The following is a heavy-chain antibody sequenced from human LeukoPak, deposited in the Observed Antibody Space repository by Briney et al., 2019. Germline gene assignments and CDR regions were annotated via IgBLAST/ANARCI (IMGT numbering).Heavy chain of an antibody. Sequence: SETLSLTCVVYGGSLSGYYWSWIRQPPGKGLEWIGEINHSGSTNYNPSLKSRVTISVDTSKNQFSLKLSSVTAADTAVYFCARQVVAVAGTGYFDYWGQGTLVTVSS. J-gene: IGHJ4*02. V-gene: IGHV4-34*01. CDR3: ARQVVAVAGTGYFDY. D-gene: IGHD6-19*01. CDR2: INHSGST. CDR1: GGSLSGYY.